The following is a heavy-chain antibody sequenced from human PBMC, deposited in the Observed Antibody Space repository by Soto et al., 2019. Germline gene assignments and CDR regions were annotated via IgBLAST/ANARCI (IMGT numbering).Heavy chain of an antibody. CDR2: IYYSGST. J-gene: IGHJ6*02. Sequence: QVQLQESGPGLVKPSQTLSLTCTVSGGSISSGDDFWTWIRQPPGKGLEWIGYIYYSGSTYYNPSPKSRLIMSVDTSKSQFSLKLSSVTAADTAVYYCARDRAKWKDYYYYGMDVCGQGTTVTVSS. CDR3: ARDRAKWKDYYYYGMDV. V-gene: IGHV4-30-4*01. CDR1: GGSISSGDDF. D-gene: IGHD1-20*01.